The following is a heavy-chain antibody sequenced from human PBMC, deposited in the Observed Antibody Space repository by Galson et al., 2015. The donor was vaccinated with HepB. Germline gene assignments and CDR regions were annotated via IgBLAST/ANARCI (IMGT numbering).Heavy chain of an antibody. Sequence: TLSLTCTVSGGSISSRAYYWGWIRQPPGKGLEWIGSIYYSGITYYNPSLKSRVTVSVDTSKNQFSLRLGSVTAADTAVYYCARLDIVVVPATAFDIWGQGTMVTVSS. J-gene: IGHJ3*02. CDR3: ARLDIVVVPATAFDI. CDR1: GGSISSRAYY. V-gene: IGHV4-39*01. CDR2: IYYSGIT. D-gene: IGHD2-2*03.